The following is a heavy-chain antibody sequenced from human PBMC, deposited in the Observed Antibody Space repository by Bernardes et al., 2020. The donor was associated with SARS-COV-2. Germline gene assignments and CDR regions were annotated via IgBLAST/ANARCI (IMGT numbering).Heavy chain of an antibody. CDR1: RYTLTELS. V-gene: IGHV1-24*01. J-gene: IGHJ6*02. CDR2: FDPEDGET. Sequence: ASVKVSCKVSRYTLTELSMHWVRQAPGKGLEWMGGFDPEDGETIYAQKFQGRVTMTEDTSTDTAYMELSSLRSEDTAVYYCATGVAVAGTPTHYYYYYGMDVWGQGTTVTVSS. D-gene: IGHD6-19*01. CDR3: ATGVAVAGTPTHYYYYYGMDV.